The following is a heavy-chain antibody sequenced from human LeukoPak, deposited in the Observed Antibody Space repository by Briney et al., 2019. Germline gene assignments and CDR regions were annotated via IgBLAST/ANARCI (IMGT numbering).Heavy chain of an antibody. D-gene: IGHD2-2*01. CDR1: GASLNSFF. V-gene: IGHV4-4*07. J-gene: IGHJ3*02. CDR3: ARARSDYASASLIVFGI. CDR2: IYASGST. Sequence: SETLSLTCAVSGASLNSFFWSWLRQPAGKGLEWIGRIYASGSTNYNPSLESRLAMSVDTSKNQFSLKLRSVTAADTAVYYCARARSDYASASLIVFGIWGQGTKVTVSS.